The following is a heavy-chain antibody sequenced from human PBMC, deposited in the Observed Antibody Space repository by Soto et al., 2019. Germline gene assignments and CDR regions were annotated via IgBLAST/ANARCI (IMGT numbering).Heavy chain of an antibody. CDR1: GFTLTRSA. J-gene: IGHJ4*02. D-gene: IGHD5-18*01. CDR3: ARDFYGGYTYGPGDY. V-gene: IGHV3-23*01. Sequence: PGGSLRLSCAGSGFTLTRSAVSWVRQAPGKGLEWVSGISAGGGGTYYADSVKGRFTISRDVAKNTVYLQMNGLRVEDTAVYYCARDFYGGYTYGPGDYWGQGALVTVSS. CDR2: ISAGGGGT.